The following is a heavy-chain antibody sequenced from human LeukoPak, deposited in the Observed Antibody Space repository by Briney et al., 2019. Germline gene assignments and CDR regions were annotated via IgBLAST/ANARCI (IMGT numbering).Heavy chain of an antibody. CDR3: ARHRVVTYYYYYYMDV. J-gene: IGHJ6*03. V-gene: IGHV4-31*03. CDR1: GGSISSGGYY. Sequence: SETLSLTCTVSGGSISSGGYYWSWIRQHPGKGLEWIGYIYYSGSTYYNPSLKSRVTISVDTSKNQFSLKLSSVTAAGTAVYYCARHRVVTYYYYYYMDVWGKGTTVTVSS. D-gene: IGHD3-22*01. CDR2: IYYSGST.